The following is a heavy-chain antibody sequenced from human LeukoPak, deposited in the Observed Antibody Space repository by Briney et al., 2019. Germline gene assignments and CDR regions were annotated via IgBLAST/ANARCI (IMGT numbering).Heavy chain of an antibody. CDR3: ARDTRNIWFGELVGALDI. V-gene: IGHV1-46*01. J-gene: IGHJ3*02. CDR2: INPSGGST. D-gene: IGHD3-10*01. CDR1: GYTFTSYY. Sequence: ASVKVSCKASGYTFTSYYMHWVRQAPGQGLEWMGIINPSGGSTSYAQKFQGRVTMTRDTSTSTVYMELSSLRSEDTAVYYCARDTRNIWFGELVGALDIWGQGTMVTVSS.